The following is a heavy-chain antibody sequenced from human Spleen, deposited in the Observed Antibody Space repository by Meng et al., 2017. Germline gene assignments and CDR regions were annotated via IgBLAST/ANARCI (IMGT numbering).Heavy chain of an antibody. CDR1: GFTFSNYA. CDR3: TNDRLNH. V-gene: IGHV3-23*01. J-gene: IGHJ1*01. D-gene: IGHD3-16*01. Sequence: GGSLRLSCVASGFTFSNYAMTWVRQVPGKGLEWVSIISTSSGSTYYADSVKGRFTISRDNSKNILYLQMNSLRAEDTAVYYCTNDRLNHWGQGTLVTVSS. CDR2: ISTSSGST.